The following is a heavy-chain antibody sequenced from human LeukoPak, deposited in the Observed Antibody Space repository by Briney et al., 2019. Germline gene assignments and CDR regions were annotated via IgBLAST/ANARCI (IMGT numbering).Heavy chain of an antibody. CDR1: GGSISSYY. D-gene: IGHD4-17*01. J-gene: IGHJ5*02. CDR2: IYTSGST. Sequence: SETLSLTCTVSGGSISSYYWSWIRQPAGKGLEWIGRIYTSGSTNYNPSLKSRVTMSVDTSKNQLPLKLSSVTAADTAVYYCARGGRGDYPRNWFDPWGQGTLVTVSS. V-gene: IGHV4-4*07. CDR3: ARGGRGDYPRNWFDP.